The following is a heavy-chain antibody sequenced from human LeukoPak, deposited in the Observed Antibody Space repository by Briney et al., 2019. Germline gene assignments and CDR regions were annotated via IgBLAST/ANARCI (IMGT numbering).Heavy chain of an antibody. Sequence: GGSLRLSCAVSGFTFNTFWMSWVRQAPGKGLEWVANIDEDGSEKYYVESVKGRFTISRDNAKNTLYLQMNSLRAEDTAVYYCARTPEGDFWSGYYQFDYW. CDR3: ARTPEGDFWSGYYQFDY. CDR1: GFTFNTFW. J-gene: IGHJ4*01. CDR2: IDEDGSEK. V-gene: IGHV3-7*01. D-gene: IGHD3-3*01.